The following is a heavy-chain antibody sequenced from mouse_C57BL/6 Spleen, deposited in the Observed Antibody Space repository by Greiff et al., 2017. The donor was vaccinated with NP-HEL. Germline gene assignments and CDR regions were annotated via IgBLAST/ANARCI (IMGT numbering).Heavy chain of an antibody. J-gene: IGHJ4*01. CDR2: ISSGGSYT. D-gene: IGHD2-2*01. CDR3: ASRMVSTRVYYAMDY. V-gene: IGHV5-6*02. Sequence: DVKLVESGGDLVKPGGSLKLSCAASGFTFSSYGMSWVRQTPDKRLEWVATISSGGSYTYYPDSVKGRFTISRDNAKNTLYLQMSSLKSEDTAMYYCASRMVSTRVYYAMDYWGQGTSVTVSS. CDR1: GFTFSSYG.